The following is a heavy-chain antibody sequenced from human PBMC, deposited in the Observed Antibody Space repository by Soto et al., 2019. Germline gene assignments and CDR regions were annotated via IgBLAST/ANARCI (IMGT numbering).Heavy chain of an antibody. Sequence: GASVKVSCKASGYTFTSYYMHWVRQAPGQGLEWMGIINPSGGSTSYAQKFQGRVTMTRDTSTSTVYMELSSLRSEDTAVYYCARDWLLEWLFPAGSYYYYGMDVWGQGPTVTVSS. V-gene: IGHV1-46*01. CDR2: INPSGGST. CDR3: ARDWLLEWLFPAGSYYYYGMDV. D-gene: IGHD3-3*01. CDR1: GYTFTSYY. J-gene: IGHJ6*02.